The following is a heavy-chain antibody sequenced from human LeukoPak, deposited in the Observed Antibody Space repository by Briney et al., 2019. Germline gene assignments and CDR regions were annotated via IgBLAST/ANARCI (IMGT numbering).Heavy chain of an antibody. CDR3: VRHIKPAGPWDGMDV. CDR1: GYTFTSYG. J-gene: IGHJ6*02. D-gene: IGHD1-26*01. Sequence: GASVKVSCKASGYTFTSYGISWVRQAPGQGLEWVAWISAYSSNKNSAEKFQGRVTMTIDTSTSTAYMELRSLKSDDTAVYYCVRHIKPAGPWDGMDVWGQGTTVIVSS. V-gene: IGHV1-18*04. CDR2: ISAYSSNK.